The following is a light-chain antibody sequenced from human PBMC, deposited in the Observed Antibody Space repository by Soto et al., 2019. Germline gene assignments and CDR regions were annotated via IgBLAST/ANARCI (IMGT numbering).Light chain of an antibody. CDR2: DAS. CDR1: QSISSY. V-gene: IGKV1-33*01. Sequence: DIHRTHSPSSLSASLGDIVTMTFRASQSISSYLNWYQQKPGKAPKLLIYDASNLETGVPSRFSGSGSGTDFTFTISSLQPEDIATYYCQQYDNPPLTFGGGTKVDIK. J-gene: IGKJ4*01. CDR3: QQYDNPPLT.